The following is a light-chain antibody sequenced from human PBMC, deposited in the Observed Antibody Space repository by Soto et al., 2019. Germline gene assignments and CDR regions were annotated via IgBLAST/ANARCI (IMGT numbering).Light chain of an antibody. CDR1: SSNIGSHS. Sequence: QSVLTQTPSASGTPGQRITISCSGSSSNIGSHSVNWYQQLPGTAPKLLIYRSSQRPSGVPDRFSGYKSGTSACLVISGLQSGDEADYYCVLWDDSLNGPVFGGGTTVTVL. CDR2: RSS. J-gene: IGLJ3*02. V-gene: IGLV1-44*01. CDR3: VLWDDSLNGPV.